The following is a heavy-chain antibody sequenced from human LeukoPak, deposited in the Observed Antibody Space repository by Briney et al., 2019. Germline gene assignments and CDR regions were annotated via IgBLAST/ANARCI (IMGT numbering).Heavy chain of an antibody. CDR3: ARDSWSGELCLDY. J-gene: IGHJ4*02. D-gene: IGHD3-10*01. CDR2: IWYDGSNK. Sequence: PGRTLRLSCAASGFTFSSYGMHWVRQAPGKGLEWVAVIWYDGSNKYYADSVKGRFTISRDNSKNTLYLQMNSLRAEDTAVYYCARDSWSGELCLDYWGQGTLVTVSS. V-gene: IGHV3-33*01. CDR1: GFTFSSYG.